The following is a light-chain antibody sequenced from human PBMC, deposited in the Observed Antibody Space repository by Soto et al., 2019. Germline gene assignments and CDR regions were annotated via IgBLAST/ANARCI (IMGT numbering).Light chain of an antibody. CDR3: QQFGNSPWT. CDR1: QSVASTY. Sequence: LLSQSPGRVSLSPGERATLSCRASQSVASTYFAWYQQKPGQPPRLLISGTSNRATGIPDRFSGSGSGTDFTLTISRLEPEDFAVYFCQQFGNSPWTFGQGTKVDIK. CDR2: GTS. J-gene: IGKJ1*01. V-gene: IGKV3-20*01.